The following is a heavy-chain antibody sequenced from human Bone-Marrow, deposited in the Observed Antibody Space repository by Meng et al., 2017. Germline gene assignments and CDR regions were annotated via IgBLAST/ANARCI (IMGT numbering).Heavy chain of an antibody. J-gene: IGHJ4*02. CDR1: GFTFRTYT. CDR2: VSSSSSYI. Sequence: GESLKISCAASGFTFRTYTMNWVRQAPGKGLEWVSGVSSSSSYIYYADSVRGRFTISRDNAKNSLYLEMDSLRDEDAAMYYYARGVGSESYFHFDYWGQGTLVTVSS. D-gene: IGHD3-10*01. CDR3: ARGVGSESYFHFDY. V-gene: IGHV3-21*01.